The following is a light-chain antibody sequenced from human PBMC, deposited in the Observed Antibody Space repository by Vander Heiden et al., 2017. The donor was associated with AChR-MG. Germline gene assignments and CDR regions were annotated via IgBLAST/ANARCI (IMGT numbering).Light chain of an antibody. V-gene: IGKV3-11*01. CDR1: QSVSSY. CDR3: QQFET. Sequence: EIVLTQSPATLSLSPGERATFSCRASQSVSSYLAWYQQKPGQAPRLLIYDASNRATGIPARFSGSGSGTDFTLTISSLEPEDFAVYYCQQFETFGQGTKVEIK. CDR2: DAS. J-gene: IGKJ1*01.